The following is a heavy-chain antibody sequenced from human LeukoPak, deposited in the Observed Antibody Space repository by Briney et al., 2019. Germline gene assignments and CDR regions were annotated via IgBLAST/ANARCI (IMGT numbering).Heavy chain of an antibody. D-gene: IGHD6-13*01. Sequence: GGSLRLSCAASGFTFSSYSINWVRQAPGKGLEWVSSISSSSSYIYYADSVKGRFTISRDNAKNSLYLQMNSLRAEDTAVYYCAREPGIATPGIWGQGTLVTVSS. CDR3: AREPGIATPGI. V-gene: IGHV3-21*01. CDR1: GFTFSSYS. J-gene: IGHJ4*02. CDR2: ISSSSSYI.